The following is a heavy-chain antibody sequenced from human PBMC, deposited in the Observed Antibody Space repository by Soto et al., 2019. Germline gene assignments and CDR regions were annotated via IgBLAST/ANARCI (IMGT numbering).Heavy chain of an antibody. J-gene: IGHJ4*02. D-gene: IGHD5-18*01. CDR1: GGTFSTYA. Sequence: QVQLVQSGAEVKKPESSVKVSCKAPGGTFSTYAISWVRQAPGQGLEWMGGIIPMFGTANYAQRFQDRVTXTXXESTNTVYRELSSRRSEDTAVYFCASGIQLWLRRINNGYSGWGQGTLVTVSS. CDR3: ASGIQLWLRRINNGYSG. V-gene: IGHV1-69*05. CDR2: IIPMFGTA.